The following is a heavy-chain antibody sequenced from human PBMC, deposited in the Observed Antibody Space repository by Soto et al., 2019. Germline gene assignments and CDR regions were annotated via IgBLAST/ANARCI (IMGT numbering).Heavy chain of an antibody. CDR2: ISAYNGNT. CDR3: AREGYYDSSGYAWFDP. V-gene: IGHV1-18*01. J-gene: IGHJ5*02. Sequence: ASVKVSCKASGYTFTSYGISWVRRAPGQGLEWMGWISAYNGNTNYAQKLQGRVTMTTDTSTSTAYMELRSLRSDDTAVYYCAREGYYDSSGYAWFDPWGQGTLVTVSS. D-gene: IGHD3-22*01. CDR1: GYTFTSYG.